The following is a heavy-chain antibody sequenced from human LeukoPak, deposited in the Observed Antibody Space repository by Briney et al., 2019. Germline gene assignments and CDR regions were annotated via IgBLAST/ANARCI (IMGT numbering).Heavy chain of an antibody. J-gene: IGHJ3*02. Sequence: PSETLSLTCTVSGGSISSGSYYWSWIRQPAGKGLEWIGRIYTSGSTNYNPSLKSRVTISVDTSKNQFSLRLSSVTAADTAVYYCARIKTRGVVLRHDAFDIWGQGTMVTVSS. CDR2: IYTSGST. V-gene: IGHV4-61*02. D-gene: IGHD2-15*01. CDR3: ARIKTRGVVLRHDAFDI. CDR1: GGSISSGSYY.